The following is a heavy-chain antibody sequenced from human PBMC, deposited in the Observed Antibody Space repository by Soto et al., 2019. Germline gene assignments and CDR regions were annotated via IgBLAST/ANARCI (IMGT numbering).Heavy chain of an antibody. V-gene: IGHV1-69*09. CDR1: GGTFSSYA. Sequence: QVQLVQSGAEVKKPGSSVKVSCKASGGTFSSYAATWVRQAPGQGLEWMGGIIPLLGVTNFAQNCQGRVTITADKSTSTAYMELSSLTSEDTASYYCARGVPLYGVKFYFDSWGQGTLVTVSS. D-gene: IGHD4-17*01. CDR2: IIPLLGVT. CDR3: ARGVPLYGVKFYFDS. J-gene: IGHJ4*02.